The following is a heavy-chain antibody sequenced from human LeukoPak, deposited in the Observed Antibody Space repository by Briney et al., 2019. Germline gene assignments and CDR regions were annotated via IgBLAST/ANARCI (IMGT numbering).Heavy chain of an antibody. Sequence: SQTLSLTCTVSGGSISSGSYYWSWIRQPAGKGLEWIGYIYYSGFTNYNPSLKSRVTISVDTSKIQFSLKLSSVTAADTAVYYCAGGEAAAGLYYYGMDVWGQGTTVTVSS. V-gene: IGHV4-61*10. J-gene: IGHJ6*02. CDR2: IYYSGFT. CDR1: GGSISSGSYY. CDR3: AGGEAAAGLYYYGMDV. D-gene: IGHD6-13*01.